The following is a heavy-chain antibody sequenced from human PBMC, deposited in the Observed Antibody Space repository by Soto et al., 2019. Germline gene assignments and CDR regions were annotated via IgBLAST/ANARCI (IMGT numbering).Heavy chain of an antibody. J-gene: IGHJ4*02. CDR3: ARDPTYVLMVYAIPRNEYYFDY. Sequence: QVQLVESGGGVVQPGRSLRLSCAASGFTFSSYAMHWVRQAPGKGLEWVAVISYDGSNKYYADSVKGRFTISRDNSKNTLYLQMNSLRAEDTAVYYCARDPTYVLMVYAIPRNEYYFDYWGQGTLVTVSS. D-gene: IGHD2-8*01. CDR2: ISYDGSNK. V-gene: IGHV3-30-3*01. CDR1: GFTFSSYA.